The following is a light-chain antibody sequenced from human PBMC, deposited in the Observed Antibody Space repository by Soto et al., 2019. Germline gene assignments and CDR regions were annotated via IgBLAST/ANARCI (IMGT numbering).Light chain of an antibody. V-gene: IGLV3-21*02. CDR1: NIGSKS. Sequence: VLTQPPSVSVAPGQTARITCGGTNIGSKSVHWYQQKPGQAPVLVVYDTSDRPSGIPERFSGSNSGNTATLTINRVEAGDEADYYCQVWDISSDQRIFGGGTKVTVL. J-gene: IGLJ2*01. CDR3: QVWDISSDQRI. CDR2: DTS.